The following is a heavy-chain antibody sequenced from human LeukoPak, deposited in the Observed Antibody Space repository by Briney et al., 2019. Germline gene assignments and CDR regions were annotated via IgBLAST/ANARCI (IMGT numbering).Heavy chain of an antibody. V-gene: IGHV3-7*01. CDR1: GFTFSSYW. J-gene: IGHJ4*02. Sequence: GGSPRLSCAASGFTFSSYWMSWVRQAPGKGLEWVANIKQDGSEKYYVNSVKGRFTISRDNAKNSLYLQMNSLRAEDTAVYYCARDYRGYRAPYYFDYRGQGTLVTVSS. CDR2: IKQDGSEK. D-gene: IGHD2-15*01. CDR3: ARDYRGYRAPYYFDY.